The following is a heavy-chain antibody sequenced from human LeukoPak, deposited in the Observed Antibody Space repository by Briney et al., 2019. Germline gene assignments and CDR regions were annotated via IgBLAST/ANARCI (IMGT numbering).Heavy chain of an antibody. CDR1: GFTFSSYA. CDR2: ISYDGSNK. V-gene: IGHV3-30-3*01. Sequence: PGGSLRLSCAASGFTFSSYAMHWVRQAPGKGLEWAAVISYDGSNKYYADSVKGRFTISRDNSKNTLYLQMNSLRAEDTAVYYCARDTHNWGDGYNWYFDYWGQGTLVTVSS. D-gene: IGHD5-24*01. CDR3: ARDTHNWGDGYNWYFDY. J-gene: IGHJ4*02.